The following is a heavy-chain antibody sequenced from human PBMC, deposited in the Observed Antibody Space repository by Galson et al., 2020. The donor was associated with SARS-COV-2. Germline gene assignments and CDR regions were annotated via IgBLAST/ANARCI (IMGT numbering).Heavy chain of an antibody. CDR2: SMNKDSRYSK. Sequence: SCAASGFSFNDHFMDWVRQAPGKGLEWVGRSMNKDSRYSKAYAKSMEGRFTISRDESRNSFFLHMSSLKNEDTALYYCTRSPVGVGPSDSWVHVTLVTFSS. CDR3: TRSPVGVGPSDS. V-gene: IGHV3-72*01. CDR1: GFSFNDHF. J-gene: IGHJ5*01. D-gene: IGHD3-3*01.